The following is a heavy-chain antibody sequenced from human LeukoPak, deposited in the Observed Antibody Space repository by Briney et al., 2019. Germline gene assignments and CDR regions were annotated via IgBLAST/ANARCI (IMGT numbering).Heavy chain of an antibody. D-gene: IGHD1-26*01. CDR3: ARIMGATRENWPAP. J-gene: IGHJ5*02. Sequence: GGSLRLSCAASGFTFSSYSMTWVRQAPGKGLEWVSYISYSGDTKNYADSVKGRFTISRDNAKNSLSLQMNSLRAEDTAIYYCARIMGATRENWPAPWGQGTLVTVSS. CDR1: GFTFSSYS. V-gene: IGHV3-48*01. CDR2: ISYSGDTK.